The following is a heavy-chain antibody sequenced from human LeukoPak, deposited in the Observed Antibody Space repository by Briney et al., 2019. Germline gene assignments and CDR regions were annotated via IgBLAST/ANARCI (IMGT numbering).Heavy chain of an antibody. CDR2: ISYDGSNK. Sequence: QPGRSLRLSCAASGFTFSSYAMHWVRQAPGKGLEWVAVISYDGSNKYYADSVKGRFTISRDNSKNTLYLQMNSLRAEDTAVYYCASTLRSGRRDYWGQGTLVTVSS. CDR1: GFTFSSYA. V-gene: IGHV3-30-3*01. CDR3: ASTLRSGRRDY. J-gene: IGHJ4*02. D-gene: IGHD1-26*01.